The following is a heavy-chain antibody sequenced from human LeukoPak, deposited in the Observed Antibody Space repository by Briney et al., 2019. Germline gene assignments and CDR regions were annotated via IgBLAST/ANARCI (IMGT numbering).Heavy chain of an antibody. J-gene: IGHJ4*02. V-gene: IGHV3-74*01. Sequence: GGSLRLSCAASGFIFSRYWMHWVRQAPGKGLVWVSRISTDGTSISYADSVKGRFTISRDNAKNTLYLQMNSLRAEDTAVYYCAKDRGSDSSGYYYEGFDYWGQGTLVTVSS. CDR2: ISTDGTSI. CDR1: GFIFSRYW. D-gene: IGHD3-22*01. CDR3: AKDRGSDSSGYYYEGFDY.